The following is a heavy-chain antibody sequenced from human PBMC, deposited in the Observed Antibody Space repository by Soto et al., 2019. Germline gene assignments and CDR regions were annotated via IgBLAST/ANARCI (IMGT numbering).Heavy chain of an antibody. J-gene: IGHJ5*02. D-gene: IGHD2-15*01. CDR1: GGTSKHFS. CDR3: AFGLDSANSWGWFDP. Sequence: QVRLVQSGAEVKRPGSSVKVSCKASGGTSKHFSMSWLRQAPGQGLQWMGGIIPIYAVTNYAQKFQGRVTSTADESTGTFYMALRSLRSDDTAVYYCAFGLDSANSWGWFDPVGQGTLVTVSS. V-gene: IGHV1-69*01. CDR2: IIPIYAVT.